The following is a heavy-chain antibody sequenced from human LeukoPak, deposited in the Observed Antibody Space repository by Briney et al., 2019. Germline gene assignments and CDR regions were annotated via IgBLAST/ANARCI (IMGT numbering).Heavy chain of an antibody. D-gene: IGHD4-17*01. V-gene: IGHV3-53*05. CDR2: IYSDGRT. J-gene: IGHJ4*02. CDR1: GFTVSSNY. CDR3: AKEIWPTVTTPGRTYFDY. Sequence: GGSLRLSCAASGFTVSSNYMSCVRQAPGKGLEWVSVIYSDGRTYYADSVKGRFTISRDNSRNTLYLQMHSLRAEDTAVHYCAKEIWPTVTTPGRTYFDYWGQGTLVTVSS.